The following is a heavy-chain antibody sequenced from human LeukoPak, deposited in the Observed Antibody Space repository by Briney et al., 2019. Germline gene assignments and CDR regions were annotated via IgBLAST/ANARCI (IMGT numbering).Heavy chain of an antibody. J-gene: IGHJ6*02. V-gene: IGHV4-59*01. CDR2: IYYSGST. CDR1: GGSISSYY. Sequence: SETLSLTCTVSGGSISSYYWSWIRQPPGKGLEWIGHIYYSGSTNYNPSLKSRLTISVDTSKNQFSLKLSSVTAADTALYYSARDLRYYYGMDVWGQGTTVTVSS. CDR3: ARDLRYYYGMDV.